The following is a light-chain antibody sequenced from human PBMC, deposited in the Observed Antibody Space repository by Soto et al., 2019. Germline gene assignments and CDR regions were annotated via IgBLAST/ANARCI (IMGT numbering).Light chain of an antibody. Sequence: QSALTQPASVSGSPGQSITSSCTGTSSDVGGYNYVSWYQQHPGKAPKLMIYDVSNRPSGVSNRFSGSKSGNTASLTISGLQAEDEADYYCSSYTSRSTLVVFGGGTKLTVL. CDR3: SSYTSRSTLVV. J-gene: IGLJ2*01. V-gene: IGLV2-14*01. CDR2: DVS. CDR1: SSDVGGYNY.